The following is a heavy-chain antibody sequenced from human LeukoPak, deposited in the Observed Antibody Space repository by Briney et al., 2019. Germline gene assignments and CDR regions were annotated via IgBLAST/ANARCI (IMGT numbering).Heavy chain of an antibody. V-gene: IGHV3-30-3*01. CDR3: AREKPSAYGDYVPYFDY. CDR2: ISYDGSNK. J-gene: IGHJ4*02. D-gene: IGHD4-17*01. CDR1: GFTFSSYA. Sequence: PGGSLRLSCAASGFTFSSYAMHWVRQAPGKGLEWVAVISYDGSNKYYADSVKGRFTISRDNSKNTLYLQMNSLRAEDTAVYYCAREKPSAYGDYVPYFDYWGQGTLVTVSS.